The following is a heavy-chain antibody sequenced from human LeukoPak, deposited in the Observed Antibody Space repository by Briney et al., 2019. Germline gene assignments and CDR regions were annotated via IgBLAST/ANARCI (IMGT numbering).Heavy chain of an antibody. D-gene: IGHD6-19*01. J-gene: IGHJ6*04. Sequence: GGSLRLSCAASGFTVSSNYMSWVRQAPGKGLEWVSVIYSGGSTYYADSVKGRFTISRDNSKNTLYLQMNSLRAEDTAVYYCARFRSSGWTYYYYYYGMDVWGEGTTVTVSS. CDR1: GFTVSSNY. CDR3: ARFRSSGWTYYYYYYGMDV. CDR2: IYSGGST. V-gene: IGHV3-53*01.